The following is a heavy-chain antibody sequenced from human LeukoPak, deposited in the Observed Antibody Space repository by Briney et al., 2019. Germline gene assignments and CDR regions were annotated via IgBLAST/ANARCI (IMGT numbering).Heavy chain of an antibody. V-gene: IGHV4-39*01. CDR3: ARSYYDFWSGSTLSIDY. J-gene: IGHJ4*02. CDR1: GGSISSSSYY. Sequence: NASETLSLTCTVTGGSISSSSYYWGWIRQPPGKGLEWIGSIYYSGSTYYNPSLKSRVTISVDTSKNQFSLKLSSVTAADTAVYYCARSYYDFWSGSTLSIDYWGQGTLVTVSS. CDR2: IYYSGST. D-gene: IGHD3-3*01.